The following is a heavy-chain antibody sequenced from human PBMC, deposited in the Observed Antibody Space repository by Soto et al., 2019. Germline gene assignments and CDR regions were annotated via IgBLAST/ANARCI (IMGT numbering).Heavy chain of an antibody. Sequence: SETLSLTCTVSGGSISHYYWSWIRQSPGKGLEWIGYAYYSGSTDYNPSLKSRVTMSVDTSKNQVSLKLNSVTTADTAVYYCARDRSTYGGGGTGEVKENWFDPWGPGTLVTSPQ. CDR1: GGSISHYY. V-gene: IGHV4-59*01. J-gene: IGHJ5*02. D-gene: IGHD2-8*01. CDR3: ARDRSTYGGGGTGEVKENWFDP. CDR2: AYYSGST.